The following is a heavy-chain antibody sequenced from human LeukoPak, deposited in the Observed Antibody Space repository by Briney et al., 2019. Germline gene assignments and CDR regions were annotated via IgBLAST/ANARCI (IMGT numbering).Heavy chain of an antibody. V-gene: IGHV2-70*01. J-gene: IGHJ4*02. D-gene: IGHD3-22*01. Sequence: SGPALVKPTQTLTLTCTFSGFSLSTSGMCVNWIRQPPGKALEWLALIDWDDDKYYSTSLKTRLTISKDTSKNQVVLTMTNMDPVDTATYYCARYYDSSGHFDYWGQGTLVTVSS. CDR3: ARYYDSSGHFDY. CDR1: GFSLSTSGMC. CDR2: IDWDDDK.